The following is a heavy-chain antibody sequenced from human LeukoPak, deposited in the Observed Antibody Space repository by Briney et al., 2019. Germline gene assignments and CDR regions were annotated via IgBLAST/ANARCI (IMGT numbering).Heavy chain of an antibody. CDR1: GFTFSSYS. V-gene: IGHV3-21*01. D-gene: IGHD3-9*01. J-gene: IGHJ4*02. Sequence: PGGSLRLSCAASGFTFSSYSMNWVRQAPGKGLEWVSSISSSSSYIYHADSVKGRFTISRDNAKNSLYLQMNSLRAEDTAVYYCARSIDLRYFDWSPTFDYWGQGTLVTVSS. CDR2: ISSSSSYI. CDR3: ARSIDLRYFDWSPTFDY.